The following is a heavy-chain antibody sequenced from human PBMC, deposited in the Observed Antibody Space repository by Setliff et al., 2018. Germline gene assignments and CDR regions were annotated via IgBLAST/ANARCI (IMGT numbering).Heavy chain of an antibody. Sequence: SETLSLTCTVSGGSISSSSHYWGWIRQPPGKGLEWIGSIYYTGSTYYNPSLKSRVTMSVDTSKGELSLTLTSVTAADTALYYCRQAVVGRDVFDIWGQGTVVTVSS. V-gene: IGHV4-39*07. CDR2: IYYTGST. D-gene: IGHD1-1*01. CDR3: RQAVVGRDVFDI. J-gene: IGHJ3*02. CDR1: GGSISSSSHY.